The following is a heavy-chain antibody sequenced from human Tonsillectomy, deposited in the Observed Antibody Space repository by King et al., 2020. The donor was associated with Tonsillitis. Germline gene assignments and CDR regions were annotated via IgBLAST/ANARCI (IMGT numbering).Heavy chain of an antibody. V-gene: IGHV3-23*04. Sequence: VQLVESGGNLIQPGGSLRLSCAASGFTFSSYAMSWVRQGPGKGLQWVSGISGSGSRTNYADSVKGRFTISSDNSKNTLYLPMNTLRAEDTALYYCAKGDYYDSSGYELFDYWGQGTLVTVSP. CDR3: AKGDYYDSSGYELFDY. CDR2: ISGSGSRT. CDR1: GFTFSSYA. J-gene: IGHJ4*02. D-gene: IGHD3-22*01.